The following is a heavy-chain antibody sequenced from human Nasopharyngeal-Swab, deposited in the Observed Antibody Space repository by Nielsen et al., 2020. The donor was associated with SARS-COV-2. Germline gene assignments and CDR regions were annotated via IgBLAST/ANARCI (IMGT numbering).Heavy chain of an antibody. D-gene: IGHD3-3*01. V-gene: IGHV4-59*01. Sequence: WILQPPGKGLEWIGYIYYSGSTNYNPSLKSRVTISVDTFKNHCSLKLSCVTAADTDVDYCARCPNRNFDFWSGYYTPSSSYYYYMDVWGKGTTVTVSS. CDR3: ARCPNRNFDFWSGYYTPSSSYYYYMDV. CDR2: IYYSGST. J-gene: IGHJ6*03.